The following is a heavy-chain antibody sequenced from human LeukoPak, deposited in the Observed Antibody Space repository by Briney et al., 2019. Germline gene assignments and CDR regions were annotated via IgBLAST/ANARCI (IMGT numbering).Heavy chain of an antibody. CDR1: GYTFTNYG. CDR3: ARVLAYCSSTSCHDY. Sequence: GASVKVSRKASGYTFTNYGVSWVRQAPGQGLEWMGWISAYNGNTDCAQKLQGRVTMTTDTSTSTAYMELRSLRSDDTAVYYCARVLAYCSSTSCHDYWGQGTLVTVYS. CDR2: ISAYNGNT. V-gene: IGHV1-18*01. J-gene: IGHJ4*02. D-gene: IGHD2-2*01.